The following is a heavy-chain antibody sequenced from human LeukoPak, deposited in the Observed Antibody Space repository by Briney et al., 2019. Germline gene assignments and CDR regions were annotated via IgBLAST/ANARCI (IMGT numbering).Heavy chain of an antibody. CDR3: ARGRSGLAAAGTYDY. Sequence: SVKVSCKASGGTFSSYAISWVRQAPGQGLEWMGRIIPIFGTANYAQKFQGRVTITADKSTSTAYMELSSLRFDDTAVYYCARGRSGLAAAGTYDYWGQGTLITVSS. D-gene: IGHD6-13*01. J-gene: IGHJ4*02. V-gene: IGHV1-69*06. CDR2: IIPIFGTA. CDR1: GGTFSSYA.